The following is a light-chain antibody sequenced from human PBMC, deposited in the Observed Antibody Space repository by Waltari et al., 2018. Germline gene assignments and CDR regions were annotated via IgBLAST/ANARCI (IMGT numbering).Light chain of an antibody. V-gene: IGLV1-47*01. J-gene: IGLJ2*01. Sequence: QSVLTQPPSASGTPGQRVTISCSGSSSNIGSNYVYWYQQRPGTAPKLLIYRKNDRPAGVPDRFVGPKSGTSDSLAISGLRSEEEADYYCAAWDDSLSAYVVFGGGTKLTVL. CDR1: SSNIGSNY. CDR2: RKN. CDR3: AAWDDSLSAYVV.